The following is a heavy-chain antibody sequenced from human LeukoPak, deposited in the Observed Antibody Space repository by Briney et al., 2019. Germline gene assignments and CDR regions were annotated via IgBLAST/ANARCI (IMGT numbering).Heavy chain of an antibody. CDR2: INQDGSEK. Sequence: GGSLRLSCAASGFTFSGYWMCWVRQAPGKGLEWVANINQDGSEKYYVDSVKGRFTISRDNAKNSLFLQMNSLRAEDTAVYYCVRVGKFWSGILDYWGQGTLVTVSS. J-gene: IGHJ4*02. CDR3: VRVGKFWSGILDY. D-gene: IGHD3-3*01. CDR1: GFTFSGYW. V-gene: IGHV3-7*01.